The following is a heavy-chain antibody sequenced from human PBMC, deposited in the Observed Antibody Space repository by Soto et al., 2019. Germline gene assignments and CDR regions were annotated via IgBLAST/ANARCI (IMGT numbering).Heavy chain of an antibody. J-gene: IGHJ5*02. D-gene: IGHD1-1*01. CDR1: GGTFSNYA. Sequence: GASVKVSCKPAGGTFSNYAISWLRQAPGQGLEWMGGIIPIFDTSNYAQKFRDRVTITADESTGTVDMEMSSLTSEDTAVYYCARGVARGNDEWVVWLDPWGQGTQVTVSS. V-gene: IGHV1-69*13. CDR2: IIPIFDTS. CDR3: ARGVARGNDEWVVWLDP.